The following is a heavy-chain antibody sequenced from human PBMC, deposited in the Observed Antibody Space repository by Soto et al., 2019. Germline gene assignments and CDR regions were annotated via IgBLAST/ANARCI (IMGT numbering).Heavy chain of an antibody. CDR3: AREPRYCSGGSCSIMGDAFDI. D-gene: IGHD2-15*01. Sequence: ESGGGLVQPGGSLRLSCVASGFTVTDIYMNWVRQAPGKGLEWVSVIYKDFTDYADFVRGRFSVSTDTSKNALYLQLDNLRAEDTAVYYCAREPRYCSGGSCSIMGDAFDIWGQGAMGTVSS. V-gene: IGHV3-66*01. CDR1: GFTVTDIY. CDR2: IYKDFT. J-gene: IGHJ3*02.